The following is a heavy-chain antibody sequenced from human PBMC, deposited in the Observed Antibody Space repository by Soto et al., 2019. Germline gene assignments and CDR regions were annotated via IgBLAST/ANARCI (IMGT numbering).Heavy chain of an antibody. D-gene: IGHD4-4*01. CDR1: GYTFTYYA. CDR3: ARGTTVSTTPTYYYMDV. J-gene: IGHJ6*03. CDR2: ISGYNGNT. Sequence: QVQLVQSGAEVKKPGASVKVSCQASGYTFTYYALSWVRQAPGQGLEWMGWISGYNGNTKYAQKLQGRVTMTTDTSTNTAYMELRSLRSDDTAVYYCARGTTVSTTPTYYYMDVWGKGTTVTVSS. V-gene: IGHV1-18*01.